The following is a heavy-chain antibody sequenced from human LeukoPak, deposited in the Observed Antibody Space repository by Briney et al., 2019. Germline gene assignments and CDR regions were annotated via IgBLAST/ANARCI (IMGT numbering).Heavy chain of an antibody. D-gene: IGHD3-10*01. J-gene: IGHJ6*02. CDR2: INPSGGST. Sequence: GATVKVSCKASGYTFTSYDINWVRQAPGQGLEWMGIINPSGGSTSYAQKFQGRVTMTRDTSTSTAYMELSSLRSEDTAVYYCARGRRRVYYGSGSYYNDGMDVWGQGTTVTVSS. V-gene: IGHV1-46*01. CDR1: GYTFTSYD. CDR3: ARGRRRVYYGSGSYYNDGMDV.